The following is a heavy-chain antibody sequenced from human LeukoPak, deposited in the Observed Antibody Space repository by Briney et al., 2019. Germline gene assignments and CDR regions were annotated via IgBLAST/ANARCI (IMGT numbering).Heavy chain of an antibody. J-gene: IGHJ4*02. CDR1: GYSISRGYY. Sequence: SEALSLTCGVSGYSISRGYYWAWIRQPPGKGLEWIGTIYHIGSTYYTPSLGSRVTISVDTSKNEFSLNLKSVTAADTAVYYCARAGWIITSGIDYWGQGALVTVSS. CDR3: ARAGWIITSGIDY. D-gene: IGHD3-10*01. V-gene: IGHV4-38-2*01. CDR2: IYHIGST.